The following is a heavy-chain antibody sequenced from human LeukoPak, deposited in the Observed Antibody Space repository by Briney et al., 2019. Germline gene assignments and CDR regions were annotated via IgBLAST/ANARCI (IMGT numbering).Heavy chain of an antibody. J-gene: IGHJ5*02. CDR1: GDSINSGGFY. V-gene: IGHV4-30-2*01. CDR3: ARDLEYCSTTSCFT. D-gene: IGHD2-2*01. CDR2: IHQSGIT. Sequence: SQTLSLTCNVSGDSINSGGFYWNWIRQPPGKGLEWIAYIHQSGITVSNPSLKSRLTLSLDASKDQFSLRLTSVTVADTAVYYCARDLEYCSTTSCFTWGQGTLVTVSS.